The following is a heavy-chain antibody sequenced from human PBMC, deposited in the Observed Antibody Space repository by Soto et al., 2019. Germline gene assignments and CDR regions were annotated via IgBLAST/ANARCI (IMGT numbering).Heavy chain of an antibody. J-gene: IGHJ6*02. CDR1: GGSISSCGYY. D-gene: IGHD6-13*01. CDR2: IYYSGST. V-gene: IGHV4-31*03. CDR3: ARDPGIAAAGTRVGYYYYGMDV. Sequence: SETVSLTCPVAGGSISSCGYYWIWIRQHPGKRLEWIRYIYYSGSTYYNPSLKSRVTISVDTSKNQFSLKLSSVTAADTAVYYCARDPGIAAAGTRVGYYYYGMDVWGQGTTVTVSS.